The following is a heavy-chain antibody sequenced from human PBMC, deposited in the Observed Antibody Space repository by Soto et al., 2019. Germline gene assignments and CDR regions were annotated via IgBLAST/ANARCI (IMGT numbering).Heavy chain of an antibody. D-gene: IGHD5-12*01. J-gene: IGHJ4*02. V-gene: IGHV4-31*03. CDR1: GASITSGGYY. CDR2: IYYSVST. Sequence: PSETLSLTCTVSGASITSGGYYWSWIRQHPGKGLEWIGYIYYSVSTYYNPSLKSRVIISVDTSENQFSLNLSSVTAADTAVYYCARAENERAGIYRPPDYWGQGTLVTVSS. CDR3: ARAENERAGIYRPPDY.